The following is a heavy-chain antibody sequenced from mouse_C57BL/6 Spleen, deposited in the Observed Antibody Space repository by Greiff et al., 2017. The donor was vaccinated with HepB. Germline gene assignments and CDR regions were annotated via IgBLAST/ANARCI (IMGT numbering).Heavy chain of an antibody. CDR2: IDPSDSET. D-gene: IGHD2-4*01. Sequence: QVQLQQPGAELVRPGSSVKLSCKASGYTFTSYWMHWVKQRPIQGLEWIGNIDPSDSETHYNQKFKDKATLTVDKSSSTAYMQLSSLTSEDSAVYYCARGGDDYGGYYAMDYWGQGTSVTVSS. V-gene: IGHV1-52*01. J-gene: IGHJ4*01. CDR1: GYTFTSYW. CDR3: ARGGDDYGGYYAMDY.